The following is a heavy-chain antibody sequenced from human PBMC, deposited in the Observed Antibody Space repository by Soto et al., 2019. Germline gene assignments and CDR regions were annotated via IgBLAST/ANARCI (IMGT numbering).Heavy chain of an antibody. CDR3: ARRWSGSRQGFDP. V-gene: IGHV4-31*03. CDR2: IYYSGST. D-gene: IGHD3-3*01. J-gene: IGHJ5*02. Sequence: QVQLQESGPGLVKPSQTLSLTCTVSGGFISSGDYYWNWIRQHPGKGLEWIGYIYYSGSTYYNPSLKSRVTISVVTSQNQFSLKLSSVPAADTAVYCCARRWSGSRQGFDPWGQGTLVSVSS. CDR1: GGFISSGDYY.